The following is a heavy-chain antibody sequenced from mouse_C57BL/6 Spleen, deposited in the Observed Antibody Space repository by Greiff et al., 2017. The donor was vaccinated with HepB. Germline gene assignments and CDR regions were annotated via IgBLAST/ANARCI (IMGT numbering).Heavy chain of an antibody. CDR2: ISYDGSN. Sequence: EVQLQESGPGLVKPSQSLSLTCSVTGYSITSGYYWNWIRQFPGNKLEWMGYISYDGSNNYNPSLKNRISITRDTSKNQFFLKLNSVTTEDTATYYCARGSIYYGDYWGQGTTLTVSS. CDR1: GYSITSGYY. D-gene: IGHD1-1*01. V-gene: IGHV3-6*01. J-gene: IGHJ2*01. CDR3: ARGSIYYGDY.